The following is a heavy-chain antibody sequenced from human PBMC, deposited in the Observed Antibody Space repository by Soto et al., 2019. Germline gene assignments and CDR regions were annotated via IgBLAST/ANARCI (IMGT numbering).Heavy chain of an antibody. CDR3: ARRGSSTWYGY. Sequence: QLQLQESGPGLVKPSETLSLTCTVSGGSISSSSYYWGWIRQPPGKGLEWIGSIYYSGRTYYNPSPKRRVPLPVATSKNQSSLKLISVPAAATAVYSCARRGSSTWYGYWCQGTLVTVSS. CDR1: GGSISSSSYY. D-gene: IGHD6-13*01. CDR2: IYYSGRT. V-gene: IGHV4-39*01. J-gene: IGHJ4*02.